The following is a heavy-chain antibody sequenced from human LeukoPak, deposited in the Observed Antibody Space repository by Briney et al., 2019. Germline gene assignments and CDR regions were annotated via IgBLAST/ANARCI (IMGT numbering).Heavy chain of an antibody. V-gene: IGHV4-39*07. D-gene: IGHD2-2*01. CDR2: IYYSGST. J-gene: IGHJ4*02. Sequence: SETLSLTCTVSGGSISSSSYYWGWIRQPPGKGLEWIGSIYYSGSTYYNPSLKSRVTISVDTSKNQFSLKLSSVTAADTAVYYCSRVVPAHVLPPRWGQGTLVTVSS. CDR1: GGSISSSSYY. CDR3: SRVVPAHVLPPR.